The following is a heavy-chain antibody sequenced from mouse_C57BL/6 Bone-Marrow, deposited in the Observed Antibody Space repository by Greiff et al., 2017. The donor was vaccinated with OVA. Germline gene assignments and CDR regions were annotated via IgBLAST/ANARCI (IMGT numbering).Heavy chain of an antibody. CDR3: TSNYGSSSYYFDY. D-gene: IGHD1-1*01. CDR2: IDPETGGT. V-gene: IGHV1-15*01. Sequence: VQLQQSGAELVRPGASVTLSCKASGYTFTDYEMHWVKQTPVHGLEWIGAIDPETGGTAYNQKFKGKAILTADKSSSTAYMELRSLTSEDSAVYYCTSNYGSSSYYFDYWGQGTTLTVSS. CDR1: GYTFTDYE. J-gene: IGHJ2*01.